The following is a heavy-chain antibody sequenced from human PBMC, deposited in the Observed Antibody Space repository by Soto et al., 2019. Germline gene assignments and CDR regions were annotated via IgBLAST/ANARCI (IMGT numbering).Heavy chain of an antibody. Sequence: GASVKVSCKASGGTFSSYAISWVRQAPGQGLEWMGGIIPIFGTANYAQKFQGRVTITADESTSTAYMELSSLRSEDTAVYYCASNLPSNWYFDLWGRGTLVTVSS. V-gene: IGHV1-69*13. CDR3: ASNLPSNWYFDL. D-gene: IGHD2-2*01. CDR1: GGTFSSYA. J-gene: IGHJ2*01. CDR2: IIPIFGTA.